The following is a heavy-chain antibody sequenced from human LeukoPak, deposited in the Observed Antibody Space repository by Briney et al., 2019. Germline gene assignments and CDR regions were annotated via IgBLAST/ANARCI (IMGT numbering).Heavy chain of an antibody. CDR1: VYPFTRYY. J-gene: IGHJ4*02. V-gene: IGHV1-2*02. CDR2: INPDSGGT. CDR3: ARDLRGLGDYFDY. D-gene: IGHD1-26*01. Sequence: GASVTVSFTSSVYPFTRYYIHWVRQAPAQGLEWMGWINPDSGGTSYAQKFQGRVTMTRDTSLSTAYMELTRLTSDDTAVYSCARDLRGLGDYFDYWGQGTLVTVSS.